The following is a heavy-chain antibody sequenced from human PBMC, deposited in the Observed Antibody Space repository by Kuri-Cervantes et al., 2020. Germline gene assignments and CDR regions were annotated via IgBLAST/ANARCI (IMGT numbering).Heavy chain of an antibody. J-gene: IGHJ4*02. V-gene: IGHV4-38-2*01. D-gene: IGHD6-19*01. CDR3: ARSRGGYSSGWSIDN. Sequence: SETLSLTCVVSGYSIGSDNFWGWVRQPPGKGLEWIASILPTGNTYYNRSLESRATISLDTSKNQFSLRLSSVSAADTAVYYCARSRGGYSSGWSIDNWGQGTPVTVSS. CDR1: GYSIGSDNF. CDR2: ILPTGNT.